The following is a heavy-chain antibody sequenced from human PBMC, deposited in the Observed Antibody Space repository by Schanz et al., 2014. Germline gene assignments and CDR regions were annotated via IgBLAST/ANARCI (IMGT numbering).Heavy chain of an antibody. D-gene: IGHD6-19*01. CDR2: FIVDSGNT. J-gene: IGHJ4*02. V-gene: IGHV3-23*01. CDR1: GFTFSNYA. CDR3: AKLSSSGRLAGYFDY. Sequence: EMQLLESGGGLVRPGGSLRLSCAASGFTFSNYAMSWVRQAPGKGLEWVSGFIVDSGNTYYAGSVKGRFSISRDYSKNTLYLQMSSLRAEDTAIYYCAKLSSSGRLAGYFDYWGQGALDTVSS.